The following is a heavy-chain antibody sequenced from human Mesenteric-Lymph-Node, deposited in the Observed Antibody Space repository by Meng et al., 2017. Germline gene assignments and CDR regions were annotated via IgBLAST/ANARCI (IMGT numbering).Heavy chain of an antibody. CDR1: GGSFSSSDYY. CDR3: AREGRSHQVGVSVY. D-gene: IGHD2-21*01. V-gene: IGHV4-30-4*01. CDR2: IYNSGST. Sequence: PQGAARGLGVHSQTLPLLCTGAGGSFSSSDYYWSWIRQPPAKSLEWIGYIYNSGSTYYNPSLKSRVTISVDTSKNQFSLKLRFVTAADTAVYYCAREGRSHQVGVSVYWGQGNLVTVSS. J-gene: IGHJ4*02.